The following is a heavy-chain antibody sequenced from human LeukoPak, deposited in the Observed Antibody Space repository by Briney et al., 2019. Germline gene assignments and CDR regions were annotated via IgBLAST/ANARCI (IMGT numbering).Heavy chain of an antibody. J-gene: IGHJ4*02. CDR2: IWHDGSNK. V-gene: IGHV3-33*01. Sequence: PGRSLGLSCAASGFTFSSYGMHWVRQAPGKGLEWVAVIWHDGSNKYYADSVKGRFTISRDNSKNTLYLQMNSLRAEDTAVYYCARDNGDDYVWGSYPITYYFDYWGQGTLVTVSS. CDR1: GFTFSSYG. CDR3: ARDNGDDYVWGSYPITYYFDY. D-gene: IGHD3-16*02.